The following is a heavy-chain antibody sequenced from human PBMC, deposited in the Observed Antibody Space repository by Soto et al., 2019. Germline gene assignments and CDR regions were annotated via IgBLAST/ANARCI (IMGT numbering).Heavy chain of an antibody. CDR3: ARDNHDHTRYSETYYVWFDP. V-gene: IGHV1-18*01. Sequence: QVQLVQSGAEVKKPGASVKVSCKASGYSFSSYGISWVRQAPGQGLEWMGWISPNNGKTEYAQKFQGRVTMTTDTSTSTAYMELRSLRSDDTAVYYCARDNHDHTRYSETYYVWFDPWGQGTLVTVSS. CDR1: GYSFSSYG. CDR2: ISPNNGKT. J-gene: IGHJ5*02. D-gene: IGHD1-26*01.